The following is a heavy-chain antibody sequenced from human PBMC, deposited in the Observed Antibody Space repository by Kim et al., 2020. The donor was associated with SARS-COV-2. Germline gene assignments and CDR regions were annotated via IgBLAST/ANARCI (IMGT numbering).Heavy chain of an antibody. CDR2: IYYSGST. J-gene: IGHJ3*02. V-gene: IGHV4-61*01. D-gene: IGHD1-26*01. CDR1: GGSVSSGSYY. Sequence: SETLSLTCTVSGGSVSSGSYYWSWIRQPPGKGLEWIGYIYYSGSTNYNPSLKSRVTISVDTSKNQFSLKLSSVTAADTAVYYCARARPSGATTGAFDIWGQGTMVTVSS. CDR3: ARARPSGATTGAFDI.